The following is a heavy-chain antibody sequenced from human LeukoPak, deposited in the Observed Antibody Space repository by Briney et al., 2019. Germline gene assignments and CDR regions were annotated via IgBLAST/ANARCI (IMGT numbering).Heavy chain of an antibody. D-gene: IGHD3-10*01. J-gene: IGHJ4*02. CDR2: IKQDGSEK. V-gene: IGHV3-7*04. CDR1: GVMFPSYW. CDR3: ARRHHFGFLDS. Sequence: GGSLRLSCAASGVMFPSYWMTWVRQAPGKGLELVANIKQDGSEKDYVVSVKGRFTISRDNAKNSVYLQMNSLRAEDTAVYYCARRHHFGFLDSWGQGTLVTVSS.